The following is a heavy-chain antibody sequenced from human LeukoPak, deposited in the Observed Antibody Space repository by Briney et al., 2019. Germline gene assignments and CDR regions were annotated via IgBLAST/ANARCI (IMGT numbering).Heavy chain of an antibody. Sequence: GGSLRLSCAASGFTFSSYAMHWVRQAPGKGLEWVAVISYDGRDKYYADSVKGRFTISRDNSKNTLYLQMNSLRAEDTAVYSCARDDAFDIWGQGTMVTVSS. CDR3: ARDDAFDI. CDR1: GFTFSSYA. CDR2: ISYDGRDK. J-gene: IGHJ3*02. V-gene: IGHV3-30*04.